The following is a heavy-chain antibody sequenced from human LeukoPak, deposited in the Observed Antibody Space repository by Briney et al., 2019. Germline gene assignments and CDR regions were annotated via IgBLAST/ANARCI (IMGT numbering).Heavy chain of an antibody. CDR1: GFTFSDYY. J-gene: IGHJ4*02. V-gene: IGHV3-11*06. D-gene: IGHD6-19*01. CDR3: ARAEGQWLVRYFDY. Sequence: PGGSLRLSCAASGFTFSDYYMSWIRQAPGKGLEWVSYISSSSSYTNYADSVKGRFTISRDNAKNSLYLQMNSLRAEDTAVYYCARAEGQWLVRYFDYWGQGTLVTVSS. CDR2: ISSSSSYT.